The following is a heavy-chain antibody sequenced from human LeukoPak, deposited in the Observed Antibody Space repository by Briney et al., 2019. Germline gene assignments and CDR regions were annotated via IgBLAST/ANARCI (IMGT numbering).Heavy chain of an antibody. CDR2: IKQDGSEK. Sequence: GGSLRLSCAASGFTFSGYWMSWVRQAPGKGLEWVANIKQDGSEKYYVDSVKGRFTISRDNAKNSLYLQMNSLRAEDTAVYYCARVGGYCSSTSCYDLHYYYYGMDVWGQGTTVTVSS. CDR3: ARVGGYCSSTSCYDLHYYYYGMDV. CDR1: GFTFSGYW. D-gene: IGHD2-2*01. J-gene: IGHJ6*02. V-gene: IGHV3-7*01.